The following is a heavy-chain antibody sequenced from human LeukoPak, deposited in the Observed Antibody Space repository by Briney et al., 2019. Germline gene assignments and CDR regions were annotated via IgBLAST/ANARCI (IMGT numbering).Heavy chain of an antibody. D-gene: IGHD3-10*01. Sequence: PGRSLRLSCAASGFTFNNNAFHWVRHPPGKGLGWASVISWNSGSIGYAASVKGRFTISRDNAKNSLYLQMNSLRAEDTALYYCAKDTYYYGSGRPFDYWGQGTLVTVSS. J-gene: IGHJ4*02. V-gene: IGHV3-9*01. CDR1: GFTFNNNA. CDR2: ISWNSGSI. CDR3: AKDTYYYGSGRPFDY.